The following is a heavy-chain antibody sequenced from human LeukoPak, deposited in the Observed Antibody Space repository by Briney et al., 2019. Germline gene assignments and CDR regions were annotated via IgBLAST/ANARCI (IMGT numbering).Heavy chain of an antibody. J-gene: IGHJ6*02. CDR3: ARDSRYCSGGSCPYYYYYGMDV. CDR2: ISSSGSTI. CDR1: GFTFSDYY. Sequence: GGSLRLSCAASGFTFSDYYMSWIRQAPGKGLEWVSYISSSGSTIYYADSVKGRFTISRDNAENSLYLQMNSLRAEDTAVYYCARDSRYCSGGSCPYYYYYGMDVWGQGTTVTVSS. D-gene: IGHD2-15*01. V-gene: IGHV3-11*01.